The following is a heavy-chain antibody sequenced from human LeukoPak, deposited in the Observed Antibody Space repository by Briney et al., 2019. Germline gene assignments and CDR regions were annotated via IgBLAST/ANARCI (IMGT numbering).Heavy chain of an antibody. D-gene: IGHD4-23*01. Sequence: GGSLRLSCAASGFTFSSYSMNWVRQAPGKGLEWVSSISSSSSYIYYADSVKGRFTISRDNANNSLYLQMNSLRVEDTAVYYCARDPMSGKFDYWGQGTQVIVSS. J-gene: IGHJ4*02. CDR3: ARDPMSGKFDY. CDR2: ISSSSSYI. CDR1: GFTFSSYS. V-gene: IGHV3-21*01.